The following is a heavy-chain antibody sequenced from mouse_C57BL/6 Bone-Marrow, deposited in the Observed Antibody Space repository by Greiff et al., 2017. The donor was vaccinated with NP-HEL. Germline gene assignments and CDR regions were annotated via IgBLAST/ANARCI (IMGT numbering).Heavy chain of an antibody. CDR2: IHPNSGST. J-gene: IGHJ4*01. CDR1: GYTFTSYW. V-gene: IGHV1-64*01. D-gene: IGHD1-1*01. Sequence: QVQLQQPGAELVKPGASVKLSCKASGYTFTSYWMHWVKQRPGQGLEWIGMIHPNSGSTNYNEKFKSKATLTVDKSSSTAYMQLSSLTSEDSAVYYYARSGYYGSFYAMDYWGQGTSVTVSS. CDR3: ARSGYYGSFYAMDY.